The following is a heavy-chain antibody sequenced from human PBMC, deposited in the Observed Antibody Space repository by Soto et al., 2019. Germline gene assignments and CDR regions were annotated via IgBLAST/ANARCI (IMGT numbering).Heavy chain of an antibody. CDR3: AREVTYYCFDF. CDR1: GFTFSSYE. J-gene: IGHJ4*02. V-gene: IGHV3-48*03. Sequence: EVQLVESGGGLVQPGGSLRLSCAASGFTFSSYEMNWVRQAPGKGLEWVSYIGSRDSKRYYADTVKGRFTISRDNAKNSLYLQMNSLRAEDTAVYYCAREVTYYCFDFWGQGTLVTVSS. D-gene: IGHD3-10*01. CDR2: IGSRDSKR.